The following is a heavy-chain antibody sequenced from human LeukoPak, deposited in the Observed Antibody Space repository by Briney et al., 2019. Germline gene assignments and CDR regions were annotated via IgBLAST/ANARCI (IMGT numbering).Heavy chain of an antibody. CDR2: IRYDGSHK. D-gene: IGHD3-10*01. CDR1: GFTFSSYG. CDR3: AAYYYGSGSS. Sequence: PGGSLRLSCAASGFTFSSYGMHWVRQAPGKGLEWVAFIRYDGSHKYYADSVKGRFTISRDNSKNTLYLQMNSLRAEDTAVYYCAAYYYGSGSSWGQGTLVTVSS. V-gene: IGHV3-30*02. J-gene: IGHJ5*02.